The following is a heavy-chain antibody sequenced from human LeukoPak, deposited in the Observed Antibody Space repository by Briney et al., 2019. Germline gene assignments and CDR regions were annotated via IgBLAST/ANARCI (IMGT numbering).Heavy chain of an antibody. CDR3: ARDIPPGKQQLKDWFDP. V-gene: IGHV4-4*07. CDR1: GGSISSYY. CDR2: IYTSGST. D-gene: IGHD6-13*01. Sequence: PSETLSLTCTVSGGSISSYYWSWIRQPAGKGLGWIGRIYTSGSTNYNPSLKSRVTMSVDTSKNQFSLKLSSVTAADTAVYYCARDIPPGKQQLKDWFDPWGQGTLATVSS. J-gene: IGHJ5*02.